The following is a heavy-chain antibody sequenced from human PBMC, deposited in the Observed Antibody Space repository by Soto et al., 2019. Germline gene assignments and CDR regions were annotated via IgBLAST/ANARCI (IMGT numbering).Heavy chain of an antibody. CDR3: ARSVYQLLPYYYYYYMDV. V-gene: IGHV4-39*01. CDR1: GGSISNSSYY. J-gene: IGHJ6*03. Sequence: SETLSLTCTVSGGSISNSSYYWGWIRQPPGKGLEWIGSIYYSGSTYYNPSLKSRVTISVDTSKNQFSLKLSSVTAADTAVYYCARSVYQLLPYYYYYYMDVWGKGTTVTVSS. CDR2: IYYSGST. D-gene: IGHD2-2*01.